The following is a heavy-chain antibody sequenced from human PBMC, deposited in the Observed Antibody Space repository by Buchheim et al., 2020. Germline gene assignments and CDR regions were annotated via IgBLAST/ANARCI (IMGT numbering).Heavy chain of an antibody. J-gene: IGHJ3*02. D-gene: IGHD2-2*01. V-gene: IGHV3-23*01. CDR3: AKDIVVVPAAILGAFDI. CDR2: IGGSGGET. CDR1: GFTFSSYA. Sequence: EVRLLESGGGLVQPGGSLRLSCAASGFTFSSYAMSWVRQAPGKGLEWVSSIGGSGGETYYAGSVRGGFTISRDNSKNTLYLPMNSLRAEDTAVYYCAKDIVVVPAAILGAFDIWGQGT.